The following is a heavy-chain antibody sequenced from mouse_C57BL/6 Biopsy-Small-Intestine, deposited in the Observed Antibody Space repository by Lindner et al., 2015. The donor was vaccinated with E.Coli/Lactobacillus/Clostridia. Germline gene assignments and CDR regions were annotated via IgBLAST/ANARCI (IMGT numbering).Heavy chain of an antibody. Sequence: VQLQESGPELVKPGASVKIPCKASGYTFIDYNIDWVKQSHGKSLEWIGDINPNTGGTIYNQKFKGKATLTVDKSSSTAYMELRSLTSEDTAVYYCARTGTMDYWGQGTSVTVSS. CDR2: INPNTGGT. D-gene: IGHD4-1*01. CDR3: ARTGTMDY. CDR1: GYTFIDYN. J-gene: IGHJ4*01. V-gene: IGHV1-18*01.